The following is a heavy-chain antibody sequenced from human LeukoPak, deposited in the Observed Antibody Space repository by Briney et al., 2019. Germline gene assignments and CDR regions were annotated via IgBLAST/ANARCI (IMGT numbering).Heavy chain of an antibody. CDR1: GGSISSYY. J-gene: IGHJ4*02. Sequence: SETLSLTRTVSGGSISSYYWSWIRQPPGKGLEWIGYIYYSGSTNYNPSLKSRVTISVDTSKNQFSLKLSSVTAADTAVYYCARARSYYVFEYWGQGTLVTVSS. V-gene: IGHV4-59*01. CDR3: ARARSYYVFEY. CDR2: IYYSGST. D-gene: IGHD3-10*02.